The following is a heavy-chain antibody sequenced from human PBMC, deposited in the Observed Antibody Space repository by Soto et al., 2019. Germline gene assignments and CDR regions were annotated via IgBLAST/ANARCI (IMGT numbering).Heavy chain of an antibody. Sequence: SQTLSLTCAISGDSVSSNSAAWNWIRQSPSRGLEWLGGTYYRSKWYNDYAVSVKSRITINPDTSKNQFSLQLNSVTPEDTAVYYCAREHSSSWPLGSDAFDSWGQGTMVTVSS. J-gene: IGHJ3*02. CDR1: GDSVSSNSAA. CDR2: TYYRSKWYN. D-gene: IGHD6-13*01. CDR3: AREHSSSWPLGSDAFDS. V-gene: IGHV6-1*01.